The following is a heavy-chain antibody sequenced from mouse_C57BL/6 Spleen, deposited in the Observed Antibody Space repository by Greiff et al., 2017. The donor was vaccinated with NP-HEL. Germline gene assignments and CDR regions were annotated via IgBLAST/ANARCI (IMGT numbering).Heavy chain of an antibody. CDR3: ARNSALYVYYAMDY. D-gene: IGHD1-1*01. J-gene: IGHJ4*01. Sequence: QVQLKQSGPGLVAPSQSLSITCTVSGFSLTSYAISWVRQPPGKGLEWLGVIWTGGGTNYNSALKSRLSISKDNSKSQVFLKMNSLQTDDTARYYCARNSALYVYYAMDYWGQGTSVTVSS. CDR2: IWTGGGT. CDR1: GFSLTSYA. V-gene: IGHV2-9-1*01.